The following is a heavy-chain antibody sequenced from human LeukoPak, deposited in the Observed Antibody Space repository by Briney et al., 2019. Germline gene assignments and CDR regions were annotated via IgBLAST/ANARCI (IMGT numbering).Heavy chain of an antibody. D-gene: IGHD2-2*03. CDR3: ARDGYCSSTSCPGGNWFDP. CDR2: ISYDGGNK. CDR1: GFIFSSYA. V-gene: IGHV3-30-3*01. Sequence: GGSLRLSCATSGFIFSSYAMHWVRQAPGKGLEWVAVISYDGGNKYYADSVKGRFTISRDNSKNTLYLQMNSLRAEDTAVYYCARDGYCSSTSCPGGNWFDPWGQGTLVTVSS. J-gene: IGHJ5*02.